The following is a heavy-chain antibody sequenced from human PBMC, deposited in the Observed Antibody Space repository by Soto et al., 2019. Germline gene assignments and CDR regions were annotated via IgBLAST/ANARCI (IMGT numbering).Heavy chain of an antibody. V-gene: IGHV4-59*08. Sequence: SETLSLTCTVSGGSISSYYWSWIRQPPGKGLEWIGYIYYSGSTNYNPSLKSRATISVDTSKNQFSLKLSSVTAADTAVYYCAIDSSGYYYPNAFDIWGQGTMVTVSS. CDR2: IYYSGST. D-gene: IGHD3-22*01. CDR1: GGSISSYY. J-gene: IGHJ3*02. CDR3: AIDSSGYYYPNAFDI.